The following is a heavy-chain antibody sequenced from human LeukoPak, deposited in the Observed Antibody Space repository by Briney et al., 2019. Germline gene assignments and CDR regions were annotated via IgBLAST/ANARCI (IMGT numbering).Heavy chain of an antibody. V-gene: IGHV3-48*01. CDR3: AKSPPKDYDTLTGSYYYYGMDV. CDR1: GFTFSGYS. Sequence: GGSLRLSCAASGFTFSGYSMNWVRQAPGKGLEWVSYISSSSSTIYYADSVKGRFTISRDNSKNTLYLQMSSLRAEDTAVYYCAKSPPKDYDTLTGSYYYYGMDVWGQGTTVTVSS. J-gene: IGHJ6*02. D-gene: IGHD3-9*01. CDR2: ISSSSSTI.